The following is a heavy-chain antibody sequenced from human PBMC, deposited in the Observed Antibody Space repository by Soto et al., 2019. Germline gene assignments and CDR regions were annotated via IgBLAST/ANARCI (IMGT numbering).Heavy chain of an antibody. CDR3: ARVSRSYGDYFDH. D-gene: IGHD4-17*01. V-gene: IGHV3-11*01. CDR1: GFTFSDYY. J-gene: IGHJ4*02. CDR2: ITGSAGTI. Sequence: GSLRLSCAASGFTFSDYYMSWIRQAPGKGLEWVSYITGSAGTIKYADSVKGRFIISRDNAKNSLYLQMNSLRAEDTAVYYCARVSRSYGDYFDHWGQGTLVTVSS.